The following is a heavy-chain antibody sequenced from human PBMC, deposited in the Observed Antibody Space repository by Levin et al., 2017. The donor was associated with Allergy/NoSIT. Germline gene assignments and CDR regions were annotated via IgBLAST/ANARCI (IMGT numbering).Heavy chain of an antibody. J-gene: IGHJ6*02. Sequence: SQTLSLTCIVSGASISSYHWSWIRQPPGKGLEWIGYIYYSGSTNYNPSLKSRVTMSVDTSRNQFSLTLNSVTAADTAVYYCARDRVVASSGTYSYYGMAVWGQGTTVTVSS. V-gene: IGHV4-59*01. CDR2: IYYSGST. CDR1: GASISSYH. CDR3: ARDRVVASSGTYSYYGMAV. D-gene: IGHD2-15*01.